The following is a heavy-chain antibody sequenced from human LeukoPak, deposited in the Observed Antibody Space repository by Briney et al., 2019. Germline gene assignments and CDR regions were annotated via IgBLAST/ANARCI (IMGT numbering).Heavy chain of an antibody. Sequence: SETLSLTCTVSGDSTSSDRYYGGWVRQPPGKGLEWIGDIYYSGSTYYNPSLKSRVTMSVDTSKNQFFLKLNSVTAADTAVYYCARGRPYSGGYHLDYWGQGTLVTVSA. CDR1: GDSTSSDRYY. V-gene: IGHV4-39*02. J-gene: IGHJ4*02. CDR3: ARGRPYSGGYHLDY. D-gene: IGHD1-26*01. CDR2: IYYSGST.